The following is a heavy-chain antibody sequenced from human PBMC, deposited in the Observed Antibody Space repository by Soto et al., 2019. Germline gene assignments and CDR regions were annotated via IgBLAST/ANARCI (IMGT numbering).Heavy chain of an antibody. CDR1: GFSFTHYT. D-gene: IGHD1-26*01. CDR3: ARKWGTYSGASLDY. CDR2: MSYDGTNE. Sequence: GGSLRLSCAASGFSFTHYTINWVRQAPGKGLEWVAVMSYDGTNEYYADSVKGRFTISRDNSKSTVYLQMNSLTPEDTALYYCARKWGTYSGASLDYWGLGTLVTVSS. J-gene: IGHJ4*02. V-gene: IGHV3-30*04.